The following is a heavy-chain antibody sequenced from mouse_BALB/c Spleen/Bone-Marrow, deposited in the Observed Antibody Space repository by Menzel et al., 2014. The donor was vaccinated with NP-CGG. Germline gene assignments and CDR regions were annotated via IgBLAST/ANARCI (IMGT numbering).Heavy chain of an antibody. CDR2: ILPGSGST. J-gene: IGHJ2*01. CDR1: GYTFSSYW. CDR3: ARGDYFDY. Sequence: VMLVESGADLMKPGASVKISCKATGYTFSSYWIEWVKQRPGHGLEWIGEILPGSGSTNYNEKFKGKATFTADTSSXTAYMQLSSLTSEDSAVYYCARGDYFDYWGQGTTLTVSS. V-gene: IGHV1-9*01.